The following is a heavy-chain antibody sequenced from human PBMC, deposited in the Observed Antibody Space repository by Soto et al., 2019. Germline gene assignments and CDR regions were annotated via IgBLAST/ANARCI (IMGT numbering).Heavy chain of an antibody. Sequence: SQTLSLTRAISGDCVPSNMAAWDSTRHPGRRGLEWQGRTYYRSKWYDDYAVTDKSRITINPDTSKNQFSLQMNSVTPDDTAVYYSARDRGDSSSWYRGPVGNRFDPWGQGTLVTVSS. V-gene: IGHV6-1*01. CDR3: ARDRGDSSSWYRGPVGNRFDP. J-gene: IGHJ5*02. CDR1: GDCVPSNMAA. D-gene: IGHD6-13*01. CDR2: TYYRSKWYD.